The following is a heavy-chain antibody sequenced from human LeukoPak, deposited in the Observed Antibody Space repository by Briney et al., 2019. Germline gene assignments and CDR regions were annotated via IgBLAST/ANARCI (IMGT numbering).Heavy chain of an antibody. CDR1: GFTFSSYS. CDR2: ISSSSSTI. CDR3: ARDGGCSSTSCYSRFNWFDA. V-gene: IGHV3-48*01. D-gene: IGHD2-2*01. Sequence: GGSLRLSCVASGFTFSSYSMHWVRQAPGKGLEWVSYISSSSSTIYYADSVKGRFTISRDNAKNSLYLQMNSLRAEDTAVYYCARDGGCSSTSCYSRFNWFDAWGQGTLVTVSS. J-gene: IGHJ5*02.